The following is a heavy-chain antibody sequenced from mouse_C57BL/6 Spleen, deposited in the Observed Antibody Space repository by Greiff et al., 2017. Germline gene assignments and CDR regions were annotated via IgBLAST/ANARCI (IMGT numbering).Heavy chain of an antibody. Sequence: QVQLQQSGAELVKPGASVKLSCKASGYTFTEYTIHWVRQRSGQGLEWIGWFYPGSGSIKYNEKFKDKATLTADKSSSTVYMELSRLTSEDSAVYFGARHEEGYGYDEGAWFAYWGQGTLVTVSA. D-gene: IGHD2-2*01. CDR2: FYPGSGSI. V-gene: IGHV1-62-2*01. CDR1: GYTFTEYT. CDR3: ARHEEGYGYDEGAWFAY. J-gene: IGHJ3*01.